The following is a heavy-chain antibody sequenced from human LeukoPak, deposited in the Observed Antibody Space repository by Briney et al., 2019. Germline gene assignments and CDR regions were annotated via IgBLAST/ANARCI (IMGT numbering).Heavy chain of an antibody. J-gene: IGHJ4*02. CDR3: ARDLGYCSSTSCWILDY. V-gene: IGHV4-34*01. CDR2: INHSGST. CDR1: GGSFSGYY. D-gene: IGHD2-2*01. Sequence: SETLSLTCAVYGGSFSGYYWRWIRQPPGKGLEWIGEINHSGSTNYNPSLKSRVTISVDTSKNQFSLKLSSVTAADTAVYYCARDLGYCSSTSCWILDYWGQGTLVTVSS.